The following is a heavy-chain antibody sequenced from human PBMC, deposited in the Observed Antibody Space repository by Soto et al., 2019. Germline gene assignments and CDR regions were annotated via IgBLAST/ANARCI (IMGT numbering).Heavy chain of an antibody. V-gene: IGHV3-74*01. CDR1: GFTFSSYW. J-gene: IGHJ4*02. CDR3: ASGGFLEWDSGHY. Sequence: GGSLRLSCAASGFTFSSYWMHWVRQAPGKGLVWVSRINSDGSSTSYADSVKGRFTISRDNAKNTLYLQMNSLRAEDTAVYYCASGGFLEWDSGHYWGQGTLVTVSS. D-gene: IGHD3-3*01. CDR2: INSDGSST.